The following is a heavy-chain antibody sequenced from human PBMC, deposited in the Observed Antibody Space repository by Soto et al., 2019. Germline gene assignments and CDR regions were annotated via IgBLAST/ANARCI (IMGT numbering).Heavy chain of an antibody. J-gene: IGHJ5*02. V-gene: IGHV1-8*01. CDR3: AREYSNGGYWFDP. D-gene: IGHD4-4*01. Sequence: QVQLVQSGAEVKKPGASVKVSCKASGYTFTSYDINWVRQATGQGLVWMGWMNPNSGKPGYAQKFQGRGTMTRNTSISTDYMELSSLRSEDTAVYYCAREYSNGGYWFDPWGQGSLVTVSS. CDR2: MNPNSGKP. CDR1: GYTFTSYD.